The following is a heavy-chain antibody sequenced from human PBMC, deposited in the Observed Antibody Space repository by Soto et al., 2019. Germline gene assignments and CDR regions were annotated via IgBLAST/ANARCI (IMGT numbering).Heavy chain of an antibody. J-gene: IGHJ6*02. CDR3: ARGGLATATYYYYGMDV. CDR1: GGTFSSYA. CDR2: IIPIFGTA. Sequence: QVQLVQSGAEVKKPGSSVKVSCKASGGTFSSYAISWVRQAPGQGLEWMGGIIPIFGTANYAQKFQGRVTITADESTSTAYMELSSLRSEDTAVYYCARGGLATATYYYYGMDVWGQGTTVTVSS. V-gene: IGHV1-69*01.